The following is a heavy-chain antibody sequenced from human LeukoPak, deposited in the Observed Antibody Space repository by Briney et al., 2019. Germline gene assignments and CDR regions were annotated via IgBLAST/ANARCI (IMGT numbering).Heavy chain of an antibody. D-gene: IGHD5-24*01. J-gene: IGHJ2*01. Sequence: SVKVSCQASGGTFSSYAISWVRQAPGQGLERMGRIIPIFGTANYAQKFQGRVTNTTDEHTSTANMELSRLRCEDTAVYYCARDWVDGYNYRDGYFELWGRGTLVTVTS. CDR3: ARDWVDGYNYRDGYFEL. CDR2: IIPIFGTA. V-gene: IGHV1-69*05. CDR1: GGTFSSYA.